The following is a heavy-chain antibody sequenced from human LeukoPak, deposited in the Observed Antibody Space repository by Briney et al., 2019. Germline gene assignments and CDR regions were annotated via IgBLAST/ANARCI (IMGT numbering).Heavy chain of an antibody. CDR3: ARDIGEDTKVFLPRGRAPGC. J-gene: IGHJ4*02. V-gene: IGHV3-30*04. CDR2: ISYDGSNK. Sequence: GGSLRLSCAASGFTFSSYAMHWVRQAPGKGLEWVAVISYDGSNKYYADYVKGRFTISRDNSKNTLYLQMNSLRAEDTAVYYCARDIGEDTKVFLPRGRAPGCWGQGTLVTVSS. D-gene: IGHD5-18*01. CDR1: GFTFSSYA.